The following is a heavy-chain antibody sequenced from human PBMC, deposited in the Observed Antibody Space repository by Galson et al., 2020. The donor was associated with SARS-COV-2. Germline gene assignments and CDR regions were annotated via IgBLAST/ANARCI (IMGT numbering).Heavy chain of an antibody. Sequence: ASVKVSCKASGYTFTSYGMHWVRQAPGQRLEWMGWINAGNGNTRYAQKFQGRVTITRDTSASTAYMELSSLRSEDTAGYYCARDRGSGTFALYFDYWGQGPLVTVSS. CDR2: INAGNGNT. CDR3: ARDRGSGTFALYFDY. D-gene: IGHD2-15*01. CDR1: GYTFTSYG. J-gene: IGHJ4*02. V-gene: IGHV1-3*01.